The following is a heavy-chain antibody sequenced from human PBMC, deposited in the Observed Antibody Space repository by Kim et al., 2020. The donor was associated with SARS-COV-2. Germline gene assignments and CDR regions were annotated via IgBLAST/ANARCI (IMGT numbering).Heavy chain of an antibody. D-gene: IGHD6-19*01. CDR3: ARDGTVAGIPGTLCQ. Sequence: ASVKVSCKASGYTFTSYYMHWVRQAPGQGLEWMGIINPSGGSTSYAQKFQGRVTMTRDTSTSTVYMELSSLRSEDTAVYYCARDGTVAGIPGTLCQWGQGTLVTVSS. CDR1: GYTFTSYY. CDR2: INPSGGST. J-gene: IGHJ4*02. V-gene: IGHV1-46*01.